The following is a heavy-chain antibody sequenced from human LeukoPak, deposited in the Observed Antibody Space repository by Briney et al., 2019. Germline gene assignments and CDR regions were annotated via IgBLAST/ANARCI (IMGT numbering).Heavy chain of an antibody. D-gene: IGHD5-12*01. CDR1: GFTFSTKW. V-gene: IGHV3-7*01. Sequence: GGSLRLSCAASGFTFSTKWMSWVRQAPGKGPEWVANINQDGSEKNSVESMKGRFTISRDNARDSLYLQMNDLRAEVTAIYYCARDAYSAYDYWGQGTLVTVSS. CDR3: ARDAYSAYDY. J-gene: IGHJ4*02. CDR2: INQDGSEK.